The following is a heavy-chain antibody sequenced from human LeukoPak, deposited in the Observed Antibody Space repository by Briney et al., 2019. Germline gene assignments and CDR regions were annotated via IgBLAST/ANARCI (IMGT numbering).Heavy chain of an antibody. CDR1: GFTFSTSA. J-gene: IGHJ5*02. D-gene: IGHD1-26*01. CDR2: IIPILGIA. CDR3: ARDRALYSGGSP. Sequence: GTSVKVSCKTSGFTFSTSAVQWVRQARGQGLEWMGRIIPILGIANYAQKFQGRVTITADKSTSTAYMELSSLRSEDTAVYYCARDRALYSGGSPWGQGTLVTVSS. V-gene: IGHV1-69*04.